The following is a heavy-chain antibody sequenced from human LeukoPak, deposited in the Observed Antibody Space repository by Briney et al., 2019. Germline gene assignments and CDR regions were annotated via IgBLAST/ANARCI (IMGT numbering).Heavy chain of an antibody. CDR3: AKCGSGSNFDY. J-gene: IGHJ4*02. CDR2: LNKDGSER. Sequence: GGSLRLSCAASGFTFSSYWMSWVRQPPGKGLEWVAHLNKDGSERYYVDSVKGRFTISRENAKNSLYLQMNSLRAEDTAVYYCAKCGSGSNFDYWRQGSLVSVSS. V-gene: IGHV3-7*02. CDR1: GFTFSSYW. D-gene: IGHD3-10*01.